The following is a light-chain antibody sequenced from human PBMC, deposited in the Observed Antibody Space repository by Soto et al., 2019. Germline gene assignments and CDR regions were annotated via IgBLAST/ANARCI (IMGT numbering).Light chain of an antibody. CDR3: QQSYITPPVT. Sequence: DIQMTQSPSSLSASVGDRVTITCRASQSISRYLNWYQQKPGKAPKLLIFAAVSLRSGVPTRFSGGGSGTDFTLPISNLQPEDFATYYCQQSYITPPVTFGQGTRLEIK. CDR2: AAV. CDR1: QSISRY. J-gene: IGKJ5*01. V-gene: IGKV1-39*01.